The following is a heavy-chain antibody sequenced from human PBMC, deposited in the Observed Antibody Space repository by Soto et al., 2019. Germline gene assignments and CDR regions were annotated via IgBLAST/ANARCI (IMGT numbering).Heavy chain of an antibody. V-gene: IGHV4-39*01. CDR1: GGSISSSSYY. Sequence: SETLSLTCTVSGGSISSSSYYWGWIRQPPGKGLEWIGCIYYRGSTYYNPSLKSRVTISVDTSKSQFSLKLNSVTAADTAIYYCASSGLWYSEYCGQYTLVTLSS. D-gene: IGHD6-19*01. CDR2: IYYRGST. CDR3: ASSGLWYSEY. J-gene: IGHJ1*01.